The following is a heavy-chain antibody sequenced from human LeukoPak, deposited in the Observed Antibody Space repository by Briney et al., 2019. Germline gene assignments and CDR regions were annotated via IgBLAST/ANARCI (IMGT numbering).Heavy chain of an antibody. CDR3: ARSLGADSSGYY. CDR1: GGSISSGDYY. V-gene: IGHV4-30-4*01. Sequence: SETLSLTCTVSGGSISSGDYYWSWIRQPPGKGLEWIGYIYYSGSTYYNPSLKGRVTISVDTSKNQFSLKLSSVTAADTAVYYCARSLGADSSGYYWGQGTLVTVSS. CDR2: IYYSGST. J-gene: IGHJ4*02. D-gene: IGHD3-22*01.